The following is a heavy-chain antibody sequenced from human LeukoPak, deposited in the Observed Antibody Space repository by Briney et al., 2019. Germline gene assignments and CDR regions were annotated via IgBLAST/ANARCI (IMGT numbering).Heavy chain of an antibody. Sequence: SETLSLTCTVSGGSISDYYWSWIRQPPGKGLEWIGYIYYSGTTKYNPSLKSRVTLSVDTSKNQFSLNLSSVTAADTVVYYCARTSYYYDTSGYNWYFALWGRGTLVTVSS. J-gene: IGHJ2*01. CDR1: GGSISDYY. V-gene: IGHV4-59*08. D-gene: IGHD3-22*01. CDR2: IYYSGTT. CDR3: ARTSYYYDTSGYNWYFAL.